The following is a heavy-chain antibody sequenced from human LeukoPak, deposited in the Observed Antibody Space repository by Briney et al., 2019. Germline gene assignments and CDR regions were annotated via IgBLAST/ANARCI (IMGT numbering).Heavy chain of an antibody. CDR2: ISRTSAYI. CDR3: ARDERRYCSDSNCYPGDY. D-gene: IGHD2-15*01. J-gene: IGHJ4*02. CDR1: GFTFNDYA. Sequence: GGSLRLSCAASGFTFNDYAMKWVRQAPGKGLEWVAAISRTSAYIYYSDPLKGRFTISRDNAKNSVYLQIDSLRAEDTAIYYCARDERRYCSDSNCYPGDYWGQGTLVTVSS. V-gene: IGHV3-21*01.